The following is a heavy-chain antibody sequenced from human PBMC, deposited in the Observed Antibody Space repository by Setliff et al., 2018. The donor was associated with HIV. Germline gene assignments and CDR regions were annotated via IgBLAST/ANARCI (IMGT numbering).Heavy chain of an antibody. CDR2: IFHSGGI. Sequence: PSETLSLTCAVSGYSISSGYYWGWIRQPPGKGLEWVGSIFHSGGIYYNPSLKSRVTISGDTSKNKLSLKLTSVTAADTAVYYCARHLQAFDIWGHGTVVTVSS. V-gene: IGHV4-38-2*01. D-gene: IGHD1-1*01. J-gene: IGHJ3*02. CDR3: ARHLQAFDI. CDR1: GYSISSGYY.